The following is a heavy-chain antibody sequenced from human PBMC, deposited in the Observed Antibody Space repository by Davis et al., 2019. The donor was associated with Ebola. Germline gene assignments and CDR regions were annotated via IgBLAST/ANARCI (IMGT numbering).Heavy chain of an antibody. D-gene: IGHD3-22*01. CDR1: GFTFSTYA. V-gene: IGHV3-23*01. Sequence: AGSLSLSCAASGFTFSTYAMSWVRQTPGKGPESVSSIIDSGVVTYYADSVKGRFTISRDNSKNMLYLQMNGLRAEDTAVYFCAVGALVTMIKWGQGTLVTVSS. J-gene: IGHJ4*02. CDR3: AVGALVTMIK. CDR2: IIDSGVVT.